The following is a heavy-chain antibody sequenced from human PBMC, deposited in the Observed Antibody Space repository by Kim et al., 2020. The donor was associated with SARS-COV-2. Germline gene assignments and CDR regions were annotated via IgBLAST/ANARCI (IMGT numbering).Heavy chain of an antibody. CDR3: ASGGLWFGELGLREFDY. CDR1: GFTFSSYE. J-gene: IGHJ4*02. V-gene: IGHV3-48*03. CDR2: ISSSGSTI. D-gene: IGHD3-10*01. Sequence: GGSLRLSCAASGFTFSSYEMNWVRQAPGKGLEWVSYISSSGSTIYYADSVKGRFTISRDNAKNSLYLQMNSLRAEDTAVYYCASGGLWFGELGLREFDYWGQGTLVTVSS.